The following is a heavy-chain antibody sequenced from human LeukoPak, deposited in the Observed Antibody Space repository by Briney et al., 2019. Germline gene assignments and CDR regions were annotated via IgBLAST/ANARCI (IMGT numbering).Heavy chain of an antibody. CDR2: IKQDGSEK. Sequence: GGSLRLSCAASGFTFSSYWMSWVRQAPGKGLEWMANIKQDGSEKYYVDSVKGRFTISRDNAKNSLYLQMNSLRAEDTAVYYCARDTSSWGFNYGMDVWGQGTTVTVSS. D-gene: IGHD7-27*01. V-gene: IGHV3-7*01. CDR3: ARDTSSWGFNYGMDV. CDR1: GFTFSSYW. J-gene: IGHJ6*02.